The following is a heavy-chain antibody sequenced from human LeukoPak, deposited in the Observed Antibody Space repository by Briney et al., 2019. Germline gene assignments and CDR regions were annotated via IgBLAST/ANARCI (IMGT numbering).Heavy chain of an antibody. CDR1: GYTFTSYA. CDR2: FNAGNGNT. Sequence: ASLKVSCKASGYTFTSYAMHWVRQAPGQRLEWMGWFNAGNGNTKYSQKFQGRVTITRDTSASTAYMELSSLRSEDTAVYYCAGCPPSYYYGMDVWGKGTTVTVSS. CDR3: AGCPPSYYYGMDV. J-gene: IGHJ6*04. V-gene: IGHV1-3*01.